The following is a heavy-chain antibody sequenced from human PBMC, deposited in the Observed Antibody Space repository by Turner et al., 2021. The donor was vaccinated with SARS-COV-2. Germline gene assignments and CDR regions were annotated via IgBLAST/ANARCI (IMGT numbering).Heavy chain of an antibody. CDR2: IYYSGST. J-gene: IGHJ1*01. V-gene: IGHV4-59*01. Sequence: QVQLQESGPGLVKPSETLSLTCTVSGGSISSYYWSWIRQHPGKGLEWIGYIYYSGSTNYNPSLKSRVTIAVDTSKNQFSLKLSSVTAADTAVYYCARDYGGNSNYFHHWGQGTLVTVSS. D-gene: IGHD4-17*01. CDR1: GGSISSYY. CDR3: ARDYGGNSNYFHH.